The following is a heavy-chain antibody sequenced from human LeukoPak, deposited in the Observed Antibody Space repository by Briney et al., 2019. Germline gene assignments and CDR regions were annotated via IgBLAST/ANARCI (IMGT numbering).Heavy chain of an antibody. V-gene: IGHV4-34*01. CDR1: NGSFSAYY. D-gene: IGHD2-15*01. Sequence: PSETLSLTCAVSNGSFSAYYWSGIRQSPGKGLQWIGEIRHSGSTNYNPSLKLRVSISLDTSKNQFSLRLSSVSAADTAVYFCARRYCSGGSCYMRGYYGMDVWATGTTVIVSS. J-gene: IGHJ6*04. CDR3: ARRYCSGGSCYMRGYYGMDV. CDR2: IRHSGST.